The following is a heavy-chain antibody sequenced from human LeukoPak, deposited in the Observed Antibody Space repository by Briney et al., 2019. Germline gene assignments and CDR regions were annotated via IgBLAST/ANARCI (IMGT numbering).Heavy chain of an antibody. D-gene: IGHD1-26*01. V-gene: IGHV3-11*04. J-gene: IGHJ4*02. CDR1: GFTFSDYY. CDR3: AREMQWELLFVY. Sequence: GGSLRLSCAASGFTFSDYYMSWIRQAPGKGREWVSYISSSGSTIYYADSVKGRFTISRDNAKNSLYLQMNSLRAEDTPVYYCAREMQWELLFVYWGQGTLVTVSS. CDR2: ISSSGSTI.